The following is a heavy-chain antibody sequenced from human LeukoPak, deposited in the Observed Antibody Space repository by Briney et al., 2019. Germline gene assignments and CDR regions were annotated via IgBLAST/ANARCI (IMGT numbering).Heavy chain of an antibody. D-gene: IGHD2-15*01. CDR1: GFTFSSYA. CDR3: VRDPYGYCSDGSCYFYHIDV. CDR2: INSNGAGT. Sequence: GGSLRLSCAASGFTFSSYAMHWVRQAPGKGLEYVSGINSNGAGTNYANSVKGRFTISRDNSKNMLYLQMGSLTAEDMAVYYCVRDPYGYCSDGSCYFYHIDVWGKGTTVTISS. J-gene: IGHJ6*03. V-gene: IGHV3-64*01.